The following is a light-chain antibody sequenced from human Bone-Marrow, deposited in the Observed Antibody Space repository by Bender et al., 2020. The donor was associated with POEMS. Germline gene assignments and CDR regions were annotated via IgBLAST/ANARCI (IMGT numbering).Light chain of an antibody. CDR2: QDS. CDR1: ELVNKY. J-gene: IGLJ3*02. V-gene: IGLV3-25*03. Sequence: SYKLTQPPSVSVSPGQTASITCSGDELVNKYSCWYQQRPGQSPVLVIYQDSKRPSGIPERFSGSTSGTTVTLTISGVQAEDEADYYCQSANTFGSWVFGGGTKLTVL. CDR3: QSANTFGSWV.